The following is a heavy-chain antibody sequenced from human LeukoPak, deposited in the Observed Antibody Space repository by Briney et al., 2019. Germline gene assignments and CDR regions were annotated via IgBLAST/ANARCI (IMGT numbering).Heavy chain of an antibody. V-gene: IGHV1-24*01. D-gene: IGHD4-17*01. CDR3: ATADTHGDYYYGMDV. CDR1: GYTLTELS. Sequence: ASVKVSCKVSGYTLTELSMHWVRQAPGKGLEWMGGFDPGDGETIYAQKFQGRVTMTEDTSTDTAYMELSSLRSEDTAVYYCATADTHGDYYYGMDVWGQGTTVTVSS. CDR2: FDPGDGET. J-gene: IGHJ6*02.